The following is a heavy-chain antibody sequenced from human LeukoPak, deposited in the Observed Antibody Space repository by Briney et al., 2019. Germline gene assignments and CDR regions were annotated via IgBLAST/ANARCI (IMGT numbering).Heavy chain of an antibody. CDR3: ARDPYSSGWYFDY. J-gene: IGHJ4*02. V-gene: IGHV3-23*01. CDR1: GFTFSSYA. CDR2: ISGSGGST. Sequence: GGSLRLSCAASGFTFSSYAMSGVRQAPGKGLEWVSAISGSGGSTYYADSVKGRFTISRDNSKNTLYLQMNSLRAEDTAVYYCARDPYSSGWYFDYWGQGTLVTVSS. D-gene: IGHD6-19*01.